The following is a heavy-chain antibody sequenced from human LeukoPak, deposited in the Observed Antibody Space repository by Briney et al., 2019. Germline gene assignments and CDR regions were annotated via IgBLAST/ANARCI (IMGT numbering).Heavy chain of an antibody. V-gene: IGHV3-15*01. CDR3: TTAYQYSYLSYYYYLDV. CDR2: IKSKTDGGTT. J-gene: IGHJ6*03. D-gene: IGHD5-18*01. CDR1: RFTFSNAW. Sequence: KSGGSLRLSCAASRFTFSNAWMSWVRQAPGKGLEWVGRIKSKTDGGTTDYAAPVKGRFTISRDDSKNTLYLQMNSLKTEDTAVQYRTTAYQYSYLSYYYYLDVWGKGTTVTVSS.